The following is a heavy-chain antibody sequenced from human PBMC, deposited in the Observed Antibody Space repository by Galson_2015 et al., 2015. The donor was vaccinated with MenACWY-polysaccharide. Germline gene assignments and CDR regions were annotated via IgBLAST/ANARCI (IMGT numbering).Heavy chain of an antibody. V-gene: IGHV3-49*02. Sequence: KAYGGTTEYAASVKGRFTISRDDSKSIAYLQMNSLKTEDTAVYYCTTATGGSRDYWGQGTLVTVSS. D-gene: IGHD1-26*01. J-gene: IGHJ4*02. CDR3: TTATGGSRDY. CDR2: KAYGGTT.